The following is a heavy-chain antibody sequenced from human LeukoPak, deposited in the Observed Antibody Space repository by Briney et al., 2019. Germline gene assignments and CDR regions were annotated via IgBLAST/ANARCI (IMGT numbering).Heavy chain of an antibody. D-gene: IGHD6-13*01. J-gene: IGHJ4*02. CDR2: ISSSGGST. V-gene: IGHV3-23*01. Sequence: GGSLRLSCAASGFTFSSHAMSWVRQAPGKGLEWVSGISSSGGSTYYADSVKGRFTISRDNSKNTLYLQMDSLRAEDTAVYYCAKDRVYSSSWYGGLDYWGQGTLVTVSS. CDR3: AKDRVYSSSWYGGLDY. CDR1: GFTFSSHA.